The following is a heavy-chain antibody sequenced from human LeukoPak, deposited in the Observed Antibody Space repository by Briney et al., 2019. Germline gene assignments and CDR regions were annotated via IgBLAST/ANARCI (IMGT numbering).Heavy chain of an antibody. V-gene: IGHV3-30*02. CDR2: IRYDGSNK. CDR3: AKGPHYYGSGSFVDY. CDR1: GFTFSSYG. D-gene: IGHD3-10*01. Sequence: GGSLRLSCAASGFTFSSYGMHWVRQAPAKGLEWVACIRYDGSNKYYEDSVKGRFTISSDNSKNTLYLQMNSLRAEDTAVYYCAKGPHYYGSGSFVDYWGQGTLVTVSS. J-gene: IGHJ4*02.